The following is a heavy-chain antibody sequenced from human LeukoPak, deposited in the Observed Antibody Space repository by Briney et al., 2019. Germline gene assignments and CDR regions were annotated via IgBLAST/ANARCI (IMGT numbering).Heavy chain of an antibody. CDR3: ASFTMTGVWYFGL. J-gene: IGHJ2*01. CDR1: GGSISSNNW. V-gene: IGHV4-4*02. CDR2: VYHSGST. D-gene: IGHD3-3*01. Sequence: SGTLSLTCAVSGGSISSNNWWSWVRQPPGKGLEWIGEVYHSGSTNYNPSLKSRVTISVDKSKNQFSLKLSSVTAADTAVYYCASFTMTGVWYFGLWGRGTLVTVSS.